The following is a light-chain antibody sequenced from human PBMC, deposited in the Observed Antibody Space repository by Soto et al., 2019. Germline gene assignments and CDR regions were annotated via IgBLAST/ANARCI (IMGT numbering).Light chain of an antibody. CDR3: QQRSNWPPYT. CDR2: DAS. Sequence: EIVLTQSPATLSSSPGERATLSCRASQSVSSYLAWYQQKPGQAPRLLIYDASNRATGIPARFSGSGSGTDFTLTISSLETEDFAVYYCQQRSNWPPYTFGQGTKLEIK. CDR1: QSVSSY. J-gene: IGKJ2*01. V-gene: IGKV3-11*01.